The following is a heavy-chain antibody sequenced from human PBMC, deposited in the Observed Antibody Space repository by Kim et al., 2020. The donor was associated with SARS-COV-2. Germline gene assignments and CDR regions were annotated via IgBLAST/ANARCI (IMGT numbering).Heavy chain of an antibody. CDR1: GYTFTAYY. V-gene: IGHV1-2*06. CDR3: ARGIYASNSLDY. Sequence: ASVKVSCKSSGYTFTAYYMHWVRQAPGQGLEWMGLINPNSGGTNYAQKFQGRVTMTGDTSISTAFMEMSRLRSDATALYYCARGIYASNSLDYWGQGALVTVSS. D-gene: IGHD4-4*01. J-gene: IGHJ4*02. CDR2: INPNSGGT.